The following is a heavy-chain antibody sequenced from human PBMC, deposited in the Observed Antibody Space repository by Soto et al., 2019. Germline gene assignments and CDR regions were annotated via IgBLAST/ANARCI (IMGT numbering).Heavy chain of an antibody. J-gene: IGHJ6*02. CDR1: GDTFSTFA. CDR3: ARSPGITGTRATQYAMDV. V-gene: IGHV1-69*13. Sequence: ASVKVSCKASGDTFSTFAISWVRQAPGQGLEWMGGIIPIFGTPDYAQHFPGRVTISADESTKTAYLELSSLRPEDTAVYYCARSPGITGTRATQYAMDVWGQATTVTVSS. CDR2: IIPIFGTP. D-gene: IGHD1-20*01.